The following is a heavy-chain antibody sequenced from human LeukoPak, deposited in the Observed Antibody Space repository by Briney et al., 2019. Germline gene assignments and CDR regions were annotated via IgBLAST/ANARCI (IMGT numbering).Heavy chain of an antibody. CDR3: ALGNTGTVVAATFGAN. V-gene: IGHV3-30*03. J-gene: IGHJ4*02. Sequence: GMAVRLSCAASGFTFNNYGMHWVRQAPGKGLEWVAVISYDGSNKYYADSVKGRFTISRDNSKNTLYLQMNSLRAEDTAVYYCALGNTGTVVAATFGANWGQGTLVTVPS. CDR2: ISYDGSNK. D-gene: IGHD2-15*01. CDR1: GFTFNNYG.